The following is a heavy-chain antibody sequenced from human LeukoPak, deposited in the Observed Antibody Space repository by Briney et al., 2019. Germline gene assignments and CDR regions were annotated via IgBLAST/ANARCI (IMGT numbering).Heavy chain of an antibody. CDR3: ARDCSGGSCYGY. V-gene: IGHV3-48*03. J-gene: IGHJ4*02. CDR2: ISSSGSTI. D-gene: IGHD2-15*01. Sequence: GGSLRLSCAVSGFTFSSYEMNWVRQAPGKGLEWVSYISSSGSTIYYADSVKGRFTISRDNAKSSLYLQMNGLRAEDTAVYYCARDCSGGSCYGYWGQGTLVTVSS. CDR1: GFTFSSYE.